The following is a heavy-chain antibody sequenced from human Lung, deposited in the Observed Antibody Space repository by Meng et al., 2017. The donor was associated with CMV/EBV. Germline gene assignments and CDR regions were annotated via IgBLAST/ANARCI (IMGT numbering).Heavy chain of an antibody. J-gene: IGHJ4*02. CDR2: INHSGST. CDR3: ARGPYGGKIDY. D-gene: IGHD4-23*01. V-gene: IGHV4-34*01. CDR1: GGSFSGYY. Sequence: SETLSLXCAVYGGSFSGYYWSWIRQPPGKGLEWMGEINHSGSTNYNPSLKSRVTISVDTSKNQFSLKLSSVTAADTAVYYCARGPYGGKIDYWGQGTLVTVSS.